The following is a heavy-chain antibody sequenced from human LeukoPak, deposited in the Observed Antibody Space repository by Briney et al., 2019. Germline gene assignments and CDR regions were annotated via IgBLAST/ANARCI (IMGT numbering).Heavy chain of an antibody. Sequence: ALVKVSCKASGYTFTSYYMHWVQQAPGQGLEWMGIINPSGGSTSYAQKFQGRVTMTRDTSTSTVYMELSSLRSEDTAVYYCARVSMATTLHAFHYFDYWGQGTLVTVSS. CDR1: GYTFTSYY. CDR2: INPSGGST. J-gene: IGHJ4*02. V-gene: IGHV1-46*01. D-gene: IGHD5-24*01. CDR3: ARVSMATTLHAFHYFDY.